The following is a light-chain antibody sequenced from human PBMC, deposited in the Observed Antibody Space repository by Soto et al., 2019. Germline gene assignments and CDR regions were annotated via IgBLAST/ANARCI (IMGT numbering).Light chain of an antibody. CDR3: QQYGSSPST. Sequence: EIELTQSPGTLSLSPGERATLSCRASQSVRSSYLAWYQQKPGQAPRLLIYGASSRATGIPDRFSGSASGTDFTLTISRLDPEDFAVYYCQQYGSSPSTFGQGTKLEIK. J-gene: IGKJ2*02. CDR2: GAS. CDR1: QSVRSSY. V-gene: IGKV3-20*01.